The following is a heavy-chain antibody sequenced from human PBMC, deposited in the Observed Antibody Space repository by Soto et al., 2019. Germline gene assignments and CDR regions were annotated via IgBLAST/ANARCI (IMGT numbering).Heavy chain of an antibody. V-gene: IGHV3-21*01. D-gene: IGHD3-10*01. CDR3: ARELTMVRGVMAAFDI. Sequence: GGSLRLSCAASGFTFSSYSMNWVRQAPGRGLEWVSSISSSSSYIYYADSVKGRFTISRDNAKNSLYLQMNSLRAEDTAVYYCARELTMVRGVMAAFDIWGQGTMVTVSS. CDR2: ISSSSSYI. CDR1: GFTFSSYS. J-gene: IGHJ3*02.